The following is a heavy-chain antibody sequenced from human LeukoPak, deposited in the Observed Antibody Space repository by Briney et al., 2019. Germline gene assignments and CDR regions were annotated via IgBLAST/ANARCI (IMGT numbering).Heavy chain of an antibody. CDR2: MNPNSGGT. CDR3: AREHSGYDS. J-gene: IGHJ5*02. CDR1: GYTFTDYY. Sequence: GASVKVSCKASGYTFTDYYMHWVRQAPGQGLEWMGWMNPNSGGTNYAQNFQGRVTMTRDTSVSTAYMELSSLRSEDTAVYYCAREHSGYDSWGQGTLLTVSS. V-gene: IGHV1-2*02. D-gene: IGHD5-12*01.